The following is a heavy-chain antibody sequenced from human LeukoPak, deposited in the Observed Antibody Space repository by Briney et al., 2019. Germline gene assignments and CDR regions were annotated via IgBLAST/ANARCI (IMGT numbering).Heavy chain of an antibody. Sequence: SETLSLTCTVSGGSISSYYWSWIRQPAGKGLEWIGRIYTSGSTNYNPSLKSRVTMSVDTSKNQFSLKLSSVTAAHTAVYYCARSTGDFWSGYSRFDPWGQGTLVTVSS. CDR2: IYTSGST. CDR1: GGSISSYY. D-gene: IGHD3-3*01. CDR3: ARSTGDFWSGYSRFDP. V-gene: IGHV4-4*07. J-gene: IGHJ5*02.